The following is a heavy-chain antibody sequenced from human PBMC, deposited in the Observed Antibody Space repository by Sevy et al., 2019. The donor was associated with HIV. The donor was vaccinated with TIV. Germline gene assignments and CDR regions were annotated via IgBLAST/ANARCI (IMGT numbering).Heavy chain of an antibody. V-gene: IGHV3-23*01. Sequence: GGSLRLSCTVSGFSFSNYAMTWVRQAPGKGLEYVSGISGSGGSTYYADSVKGLFTISRDNSENTLHLQMNSLRAEDTAVYYCAKGDCSGGSCPIDSWGQGTLVTVSS. CDR2: ISGSGGST. CDR1: GFSFSNYA. J-gene: IGHJ4*02. CDR3: AKGDCSGGSCPIDS. D-gene: IGHD2-15*01.